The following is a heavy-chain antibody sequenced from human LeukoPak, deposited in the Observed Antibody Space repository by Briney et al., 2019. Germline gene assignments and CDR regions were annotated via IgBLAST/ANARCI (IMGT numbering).Heavy chain of an antibody. V-gene: IGHV4-38-2*02. CDR3: AREGAVPGIDP. J-gene: IGHJ5*02. CDR2: ISHGGST. Sequence: PSETLSLTCAVFGYSITSGFSWGWIRQPPGKGLEWIGTISHGGSTDYKSTLESRLTISMDTSKNQFSLRRTSVTAADTAVYYCAREGAVPGIDPWGQGTLVTVSS. D-gene: IGHD3-16*01. CDR1: GYSITSGFS.